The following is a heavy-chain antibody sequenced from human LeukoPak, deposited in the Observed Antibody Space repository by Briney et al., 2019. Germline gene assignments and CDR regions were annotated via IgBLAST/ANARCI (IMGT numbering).Heavy chain of an antibody. Sequence: GGSLRLSCAASGFTFSSYWMSWVRQAPGKGLEWVANIKQDGSEKYYVDSVKGRFTISRDNAKNSLYLQINSLRAEDTAVYYCARVAYDSSGYYFQYYFDYWGQGTLVTVSS. CDR2: IKQDGSEK. D-gene: IGHD3-22*01. V-gene: IGHV3-7*01. CDR3: ARVAYDSSGYYFQYYFDY. J-gene: IGHJ4*02. CDR1: GFTFSSYW.